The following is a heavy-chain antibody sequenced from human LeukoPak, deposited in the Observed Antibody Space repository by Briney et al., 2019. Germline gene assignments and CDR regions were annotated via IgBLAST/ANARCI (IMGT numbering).Heavy chain of an antibody. CDR2: IIPILGIA. Sequence: GASVKVSCKASGYTFTNYGISWVRQAPGQGLEWMGRIIPILGIANYAQKFQGRVTITADKSTSTAYMELSSLRSEDTAVYYCAKKGLALATPGAFEIWGQGTMVTVSS. CDR1: GYTFTNYG. V-gene: IGHV1-69*04. CDR3: AKKGLALATPGAFEI. J-gene: IGHJ3*02. D-gene: IGHD3-3*02.